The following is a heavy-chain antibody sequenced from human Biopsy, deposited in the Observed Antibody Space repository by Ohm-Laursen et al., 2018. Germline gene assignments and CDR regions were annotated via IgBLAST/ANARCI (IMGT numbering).Heavy chain of an antibody. Sequence: GTLSLTCTLSGGSITSRTHYWGWVRQTPGKGLEWIGTVYYSGTTYDNPSLKNRVIISVDTSKNQFSLSLKTVTAADTAVYYCARHDLTDFWSGYPNFFDRWGQGTQVTVSS. V-gene: IGHV4-39*01. CDR1: GGSITSRTHY. CDR2: VYYSGTT. CDR3: ARHDLTDFWSGYPNFFDR. J-gene: IGHJ5*02. D-gene: IGHD3-3*01.